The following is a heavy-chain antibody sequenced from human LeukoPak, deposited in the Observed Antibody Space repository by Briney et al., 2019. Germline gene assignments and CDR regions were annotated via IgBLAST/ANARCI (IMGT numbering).Heavy chain of an antibody. Sequence: GGSLRLSCAASGFTFSGYAMSWVRQAPGKGLEWVSSVVGSGGATYYADSVKGRFTISRDNSKNTLYLQMNSLRAEDTAVYYCAKGRAGYCSGGSCYSASDYWGQGTLVTVSS. CDR3: AKGRAGYCSGGSCYSASDY. CDR2: VVGSGGAT. CDR1: GFTFSGYA. V-gene: IGHV3-23*01. D-gene: IGHD2-15*01. J-gene: IGHJ4*02.